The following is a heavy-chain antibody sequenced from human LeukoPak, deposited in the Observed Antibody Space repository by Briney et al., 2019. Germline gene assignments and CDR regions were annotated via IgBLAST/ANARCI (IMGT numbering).Heavy chain of an antibody. J-gene: IGHJ4*02. Sequence: GASVKVSCKASGGSFSSDPISWVRQAPGQGLEWMGRIIPILGIVSYAQKFQGRVTITADKSTSTAYMELSSLRSEDSAVYYCARLVVTAIPVLDSWGLGTLVTVSS. CDR2: IIPILGIV. CDR3: ARLVVTAIPVLDS. V-gene: IGHV1-69*02. D-gene: IGHD2-21*02. CDR1: GGSFSSDP.